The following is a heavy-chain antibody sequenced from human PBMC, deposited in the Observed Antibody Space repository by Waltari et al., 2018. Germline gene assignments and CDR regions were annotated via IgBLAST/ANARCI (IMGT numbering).Heavy chain of an antibody. D-gene: IGHD2-2*01. CDR2: MNPNSGNT. Sequence: QVQLVQSGAEVKKPGASVKVSCKASGYTFTSYDINWVRQATGQGLEWMGWMNPNSGNTGYAQKFQGRVTMTRNTSISTAYMELSSLRSEDTAVYYCARRYCSSTSCYYYYYGMDVWGQGTTVTVSS. V-gene: IGHV1-8*02. CDR1: GYTFTSYD. CDR3: ARRYCSSTSCYYYYYGMDV. J-gene: IGHJ6*02.